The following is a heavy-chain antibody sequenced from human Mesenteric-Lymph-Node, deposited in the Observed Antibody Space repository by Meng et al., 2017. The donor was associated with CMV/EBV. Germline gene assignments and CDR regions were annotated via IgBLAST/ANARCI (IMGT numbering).Heavy chain of an antibody. J-gene: IGHJ4*02. CDR3: ARDSDSSSWGY. V-gene: IGHV3-11*01. CDR1: GFTFSDYY. CDR2: IRNSDSAV. Sequence: SCAASGFTFSDYYMSWIRQAPGKGLEWVSYIRNSDSAVFYADSVKGRFTISRDNAKNSLYLQMNSLRAEDTAVYYCARDSDSSSWGYWGQGTLVTVSS. D-gene: IGHD6-13*01.